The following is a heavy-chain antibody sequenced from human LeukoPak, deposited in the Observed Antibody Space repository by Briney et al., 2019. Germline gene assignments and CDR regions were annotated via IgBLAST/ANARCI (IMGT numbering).Heavy chain of an antibody. CDR2: IARKSHNFAT. CDR3: VTYRNGHQ. CDR1: GFTFSDYD. V-gene: IGHV3-73*01. D-gene: IGHD1-26*01. J-gene: IGHJ4*02. Sequence: GGSLRLSCATSGFTFSDYDIHWVRQASGKGLEWVGRIARKSHNFATAYDASVKGRFTIFRDDSEKTAYLQMNSLRIEDTAVYYCVTYRNGHQWGQGTLVTVSS.